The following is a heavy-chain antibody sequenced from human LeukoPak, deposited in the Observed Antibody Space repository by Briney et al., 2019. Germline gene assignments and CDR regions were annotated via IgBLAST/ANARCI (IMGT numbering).Heavy chain of an antibody. CDR3: ARDCDWNDVDYYYGLDV. Sequence: SETLSLTCTVSGGSVSSASYYWSWIRQPPGKGLEWIGYVYYSGSTNYNPSLKSRVTISVDTSKNQFSLKLTSVTAADTAVYYCARDCDWNDVDYYYGLDVWGQGTTVSVSS. CDR1: GGSVSSASYY. D-gene: IGHD1-1*01. V-gene: IGHV4-61*01. CDR2: VYYSGST. J-gene: IGHJ6*02.